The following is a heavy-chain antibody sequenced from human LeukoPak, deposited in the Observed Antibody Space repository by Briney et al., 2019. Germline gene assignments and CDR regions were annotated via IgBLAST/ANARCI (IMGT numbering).Heavy chain of an antibody. V-gene: IGHV4-39*07. Sequence: PSETLSLTCTVSGGSISSSSYYWGWIRQPPGKGLEWIGEINHSGSTNYNPSLKSRVTISVDMSKNQFSLKLSSVTAADTAVYYCARGKLRRGTMVRGVIMGGHVFDYWGQGTLVTVSS. CDR2: INHSGST. CDR3: ARGKLRRGTMVRGVIMGGHVFDY. CDR1: GGSISSSSYY. D-gene: IGHD3-10*01. J-gene: IGHJ4*02.